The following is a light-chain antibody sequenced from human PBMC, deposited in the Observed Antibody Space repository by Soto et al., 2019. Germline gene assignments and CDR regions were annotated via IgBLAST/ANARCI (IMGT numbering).Light chain of an antibody. V-gene: IGKV3-20*01. CDR3: QQYGSSPFP. Sequence: EIVLTQSPGTLSLSPGERATLSSRASQSVSSSYLAWYQQKPGQAPRLLIHGPSRRATGIPDRFSASGSGTDFTLTISRLEPEDFAVYYCQQYGSSPFPFGQGTKVDI. CDR1: QSVSSSY. J-gene: IGKJ1*01. CDR2: GPS.